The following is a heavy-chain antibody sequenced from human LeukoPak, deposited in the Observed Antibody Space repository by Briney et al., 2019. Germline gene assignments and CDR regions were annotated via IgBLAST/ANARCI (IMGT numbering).Heavy chain of an antibody. CDR2: IYYSGST. J-gene: IGHJ4*02. CDR1: GGSISSYY. CDR3: ARYSSSSGYFDY. V-gene: IGHV4-59*01. Sequence: SETLSLTCTVSGGSISSYYWSWIRQPPGKGLEWIGYIYYSGSTNYNPSLKSRVSISVDTSKNQFSLKLSSVTAADTAVYYCARYSSSSGYFDYWGQGTLVTVSS. D-gene: IGHD6-6*01.